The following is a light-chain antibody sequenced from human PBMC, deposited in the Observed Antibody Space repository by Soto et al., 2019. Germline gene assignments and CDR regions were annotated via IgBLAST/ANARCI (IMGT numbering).Light chain of an antibody. Sequence: EIVLTQSPGTLSLSPGERATLPCRASQSVKSSYLAWYQHKPGQAPRLLIYGTSSRATGIPDRFSGSGSGTDFTLTVSRLEPEDFAVYYCQQYGSSITFGQGTLPEVK. J-gene: IGKJ5*01. CDR3: QQYGSSIT. V-gene: IGKV3-20*01. CDR1: QSVKSSY. CDR2: GTS.